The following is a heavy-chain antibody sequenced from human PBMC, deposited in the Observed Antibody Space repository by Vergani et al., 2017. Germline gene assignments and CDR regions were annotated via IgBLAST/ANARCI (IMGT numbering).Heavy chain of an antibody. CDR1: GFTFSSYA. J-gene: IGHJ4*02. CDR3: AKEKDYDILTGYSDYFDY. V-gene: IGHV3-23*01. CDR2: ISGSGGST. D-gene: IGHD3-9*01. Sequence: EVQLLESGGGLVQPGGSLRLSCAASGFTFSSYAMSWVRQAPGKGLEWVSAISGSGGSTYYADSVKGRFTISRDNSKNTLYLQMNSLRAEDTAVYYCAKEKDYDILTGYSDYFDYWGQGTLVTVSS.